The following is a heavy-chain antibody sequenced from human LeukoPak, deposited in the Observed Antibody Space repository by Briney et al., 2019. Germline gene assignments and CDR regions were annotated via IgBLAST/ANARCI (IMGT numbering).Heavy chain of an antibody. J-gene: IGHJ4*02. CDR3: AKVWALGFTIFGVEPHYFDY. Sequence: PGGSLRLSCAASGFTFSSYAMHWVRQAPGKGLEYVSAISSNGGSTYYANSVKGRFTISRDNSKNTLYLQMNSLRAEDTAVYYCAKVWALGFTIFGVEPHYFDYWGQGTLVTVSS. CDR1: GFTFSSYA. D-gene: IGHD3-3*01. CDR2: ISSNGGST. V-gene: IGHV3-64*01.